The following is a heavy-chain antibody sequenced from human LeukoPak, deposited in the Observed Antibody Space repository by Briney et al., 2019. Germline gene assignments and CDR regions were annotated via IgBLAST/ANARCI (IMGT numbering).Heavy chain of an antibody. V-gene: IGHV4-31*03. CDR3: ARVEGDFWSGSHAFDI. CDR2: IYYSGST. J-gene: IGHJ3*02. D-gene: IGHD3-3*01. CDR1: GGSISSGGYY. Sequence: PSETLSLTCTVSGGSISSGGYYWSWIRQHPGKDLEWIGYIYYSGSTYYNPSLKSRVTISVDTSKNQFSLKLSSVTAADTAVYYCARVEGDFWSGSHAFDIWGQGTIVTVSS.